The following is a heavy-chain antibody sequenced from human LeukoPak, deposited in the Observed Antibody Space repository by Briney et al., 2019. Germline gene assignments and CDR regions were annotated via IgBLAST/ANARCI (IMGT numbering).Heavy chain of an antibody. CDR3: ARTGESSGSLYYFDY. J-gene: IGHJ4*02. V-gene: IGHV4-30-4*08. D-gene: IGHD3-10*01. Sequence: SETLSLTCTVSGGSISSGDYYWSWIRQPPGKGLEWIGYIYYSGSTYYNPSLKSRVTISVDTSKNQFSLKLSSVTAADTAVYYCARTGESSGSLYYFDYWGQGTLVTVSS. CDR2: IYYSGST. CDR1: GGSISSGDYY.